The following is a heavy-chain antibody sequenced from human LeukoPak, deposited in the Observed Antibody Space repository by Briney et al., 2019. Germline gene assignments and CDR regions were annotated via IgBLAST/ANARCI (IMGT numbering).Heavy chain of an antibody. V-gene: IGHV3-23*01. Sequence: GXXLRLSCAASGFTFSSSAMSWVRQAPGKGLEWVSVISGSGGNTYYADSVKGRCTISRDNSKNTLYLQMNSLRAEDTAVYYCAKSYDTSGYYYFYFDSWGQGTLVTVSS. CDR2: ISGSGGNT. D-gene: IGHD3-22*01. CDR1: GFTFSSSA. J-gene: IGHJ4*02. CDR3: AKSYDTSGYYYFYFDS.